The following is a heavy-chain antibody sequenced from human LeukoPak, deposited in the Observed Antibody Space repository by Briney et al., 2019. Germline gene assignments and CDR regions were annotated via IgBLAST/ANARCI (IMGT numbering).Heavy chain of an antibody. CDR1: GFTFSNYW. CDR3: VRDSYTNTWHFHNEDH. J-gene: IGHJ4*02. CDR2: IRQDGSDK. V-gene: IGHV3-7*01. D-gene: IGHD2-2*02. Sequence: GGSLRLSCAASGFTFSNYWMTWVRQAPGKGLEWVANIRQDGSDKYYVDSVKGRFTISRDNAKNSLFLQMSSLRAEDTAVYYCVRDSYTNTWHFHNEDHWGQGTLVTVSS.